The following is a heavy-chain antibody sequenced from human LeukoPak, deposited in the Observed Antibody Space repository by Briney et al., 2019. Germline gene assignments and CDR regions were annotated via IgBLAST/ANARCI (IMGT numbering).Heavy chain of an antibody. D-gene: IGHD3-16*01. CDR1: GFTFSSYW. CDR3: ARGMITFGGALGY. Sequence: PGGSLRLSCAASGFTFSSYWMHWVRQAPGKGLVWVSRINSDGSSTRYADSVKGRFTISRDNAKNTLYLQMNSLRAEDTAVYYCARGMITFGGALGYWGQGTLVTVSS. J-gene: IGHJ4*02. V-gene: IGHV3-74*01. CDR2: INSDGSST.